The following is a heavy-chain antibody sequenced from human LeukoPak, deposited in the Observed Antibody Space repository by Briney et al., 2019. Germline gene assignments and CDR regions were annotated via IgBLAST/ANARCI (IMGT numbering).Heavy chain of an antibody. CDR3: VRDDAGDRFYYGMDV. J-gene: IGHJ6*02. Sequence: GRSLRLSCVTSGFTFDNYGMHWVRQVPGKGLEWVAIIWYDGSEKYYRESVKGRFTISRDNSNNTLYLQMDSLRVEDTAIYYCVRDDAGDRFYYGMDVWGQGTAVTVTS. CDR2: IWYDGSEK. D-gene: IGHD2-21*02. V-gene: IGHV3-33*01. CDR1: GFTFDNYG.